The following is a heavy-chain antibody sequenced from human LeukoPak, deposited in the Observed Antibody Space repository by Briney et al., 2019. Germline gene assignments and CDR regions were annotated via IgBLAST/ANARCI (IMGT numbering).Heavy chain of an antibody. J-gene: IGHJ6*02. CDR2: INPNGGGT. CDR3: ANYGDYGSTQNIYFYAMDV. Sequence: ASVKVSCKASGYTFSGYYIHWVRQAHGQGLEWMGWINPNGGGTQYAQKVQGRVTMTRDTSISTAYMELSSLRSDDTAVYYCANYGDYGSTQNIYFYAMDVWGQGTTVTVSS. CDR1: GYTFSGYY. V-gene: IGHV1-2*02. D-gene: IGHD4-17*01.